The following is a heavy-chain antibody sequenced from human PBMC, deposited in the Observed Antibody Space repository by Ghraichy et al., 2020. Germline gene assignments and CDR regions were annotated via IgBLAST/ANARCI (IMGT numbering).Heavy chain of an antibody. CDR2: MKEDGSEK. Sequence: GGSLRLSFVASGFTFSSYWMAWVRQAPGKGLEWVANMKEDGSEKHYVDSVKGRFTVSRDNARNSLYLQMNSLRAEDTAVYYCARDVVGSLDYWGQGILVAVSS. D-gene: IGHD3-16*02. CDR1: GFTFSSYW. V-gene: IGHV3-7*03. CDR3: ARDVVGSLDY. J-gene: IGHJ4*02.